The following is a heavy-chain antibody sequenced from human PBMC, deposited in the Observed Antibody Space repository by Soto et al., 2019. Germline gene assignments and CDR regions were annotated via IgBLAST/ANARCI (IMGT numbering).Heavy chain of an antibody. Sequence: EEHLVESGGGLVQPGGSLRLSCAASGFTFTEYWMHWVRQVPGKGLVWVSRINADGTRTNYADSVKGRFTISRDNAKNTVYLQMNSLRAEDTAVFYCARVIKNYYGTDVWGQGTTVTVSS. CDR2: INADGTRT. J-gene: IGHJ6*02. D-gene: IGHD3-16*01. CDR3: ARVIKNYYGTDV. V-gene: IGHV3-74*01. CDR1: GFTFTEYW.